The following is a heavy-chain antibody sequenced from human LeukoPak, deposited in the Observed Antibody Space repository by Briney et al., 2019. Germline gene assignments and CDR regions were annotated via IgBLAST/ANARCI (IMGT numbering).Heavy chain of an antibody. Sequence: SETLSLTCTVSGDSINNYNYYGGWIREPPGEGLEWIGNIYYNGRTYYSPSLKSRGTISVDTSNNQFSLKLNSVTAADTAVYYCARITDRTIFGEIMHGFDVWGQGTPVTVSS. V-gene: IGHV4-39*01. D-gene: IGHD3-3*01. CDR1: GDSINNYNYY. CDR2: IYYNGRT. J-gene: IGHJ3*01. CDR3: ARITDRTIFGEIMHGFDV.